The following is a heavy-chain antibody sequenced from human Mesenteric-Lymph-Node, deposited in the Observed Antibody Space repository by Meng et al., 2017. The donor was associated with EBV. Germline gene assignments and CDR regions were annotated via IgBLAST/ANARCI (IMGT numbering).Heavy chain of an antibody. V-gene: IGHV1-69*01. CDR3: ARDRDAYNYYFDY. CDR1: GDTFSTYA. Sequence: QVQLVQSGAGVKKPGSSVKVSCKTSGDTFSTYAITWVRQAPGQGPEWMGGIIPLFGPPNYAQKFQGRVTIIADESTNTAYMELSSLRSEDTAVYYCARDRDAYNYYFDYWGQGTLVTVSS. CDR2: IIPLFGPP. J-gene: IGHJ4*02. D-gene: IGHD5-24*01.